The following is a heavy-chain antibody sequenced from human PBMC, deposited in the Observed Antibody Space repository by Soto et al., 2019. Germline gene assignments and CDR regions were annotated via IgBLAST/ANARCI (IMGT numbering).Heavy chain of an antibody. CDR3: ARLIGRGSSFDY. CDR2: IYSGDSDT. Sequence: PGESLKISCKGSGYSFTEYWIGWVRQMPGKGLEWMGIIYSGDSDTRYSPSFQGQVTMSVDKSISTAYLQWSSLKASDSAIYYCARLIGRGSSFDYWGQGTLVTVSS. J-gene: IGHJ4*02. CDR1: GYSFTEYW. V-gene: IGHV5-51*01. D-gene: IGHD3-22*01.